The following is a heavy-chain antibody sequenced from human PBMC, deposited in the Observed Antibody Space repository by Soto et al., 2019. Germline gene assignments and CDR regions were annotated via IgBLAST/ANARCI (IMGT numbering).Heavy chain of an antibody. CDR2: ISSSSYI. CDR1: GFTFSSYS. V-gene: IGHV3-21*01. Sequence: GGSLRLSCAASGFTFSSYSMNWVRQAPGKGLEWVSSISSSSYIYYADSVKGRFTISRDNAKNSLYLQMNSLRAEDTAVYYCARVRRQGYDSSGYPSGDIWGQGTMVTVSS. J-gene: IGHJ3*02. CDR3: ARVRRQGYDSSGYPSGDI. D-gene: IGHD3-22*01.